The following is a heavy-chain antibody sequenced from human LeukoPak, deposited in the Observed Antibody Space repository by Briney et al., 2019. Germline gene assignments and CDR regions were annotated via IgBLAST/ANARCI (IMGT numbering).Heavy chain of an antibody. D-gene: IGHD6-13*01. CDR3: ARGPRGYSELA. CDR2: ISTSTGDT. J-gene: IGHJ4*02. Sequence: VKVSCKTSGYSFILYGISWVRQAPGQGPEWMGWISTSTGDTNYAQKFQGRVTMTRDTSISTAYMELSRLRSDDTAVYYCARGPRGYSELAWGQGTLVTVSS. V-gene: IGHV1-18*01. CDR1: GYSFILYG.